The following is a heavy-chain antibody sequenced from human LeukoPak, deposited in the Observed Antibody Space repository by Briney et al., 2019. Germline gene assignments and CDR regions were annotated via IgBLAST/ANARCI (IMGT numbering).Heavy chain of an antibody. CDR3: AGGGSHYTAVDY. J-gene: IGHJ4*02. CDR2: IDPSDSYT. CDR1: GYSFTTYW. V-gene: IGHV5-10-1*01. D-gene: IGHD1-26*01. Sequence: GESLRISCKGSGYSFTTYWISWVRQMPGKGLEWMGRIDPSDSYTNYSPSFQGHVTISVDKSISTAYLQWSSLKASDTAMYYFAGGGSHYTAVDYWGQGTLVTVSS.